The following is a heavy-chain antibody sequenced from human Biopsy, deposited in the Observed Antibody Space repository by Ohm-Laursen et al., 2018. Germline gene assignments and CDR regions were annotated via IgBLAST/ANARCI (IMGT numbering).Heavy chain of an antibody. Sequence: SQTLSLTCAVSSGSISGNYWGWIRQRPGKGLEWIGYIFNSANTYYNPSLKNLITISGDTSKNQFSLKLNSVTAADTAVYYCARGDYFDSNGYFWFDPWGQGTLVTVSS. J-gene: IGHJ5*02. D-gene: IGHD3-22*01. CDR3: ARGDYFDSNGYFWFDP. CDR1: SGSISGNY. CDR2: IFNSANT. V-gene: IGHV4-31*01.